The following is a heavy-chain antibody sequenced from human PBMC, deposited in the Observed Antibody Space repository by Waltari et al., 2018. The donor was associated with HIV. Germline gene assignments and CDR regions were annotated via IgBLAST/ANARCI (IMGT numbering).Heavy chain of an antibody. Sequence: SRKYMTWVRQAPGKGLEWVSLIYSGGNTYYADSVQGRFTISRDNSKNTLYLQMNSLRAEDTGVYYCAGRGSGDYWGQGTPVTVSS. CDR3: AGRGSGDY. V-gene: IGHV3-66*02. CDR1: SRKY. J-gene: IGHJ4*02. D-gene: IGHD1-26*01. CDR2: IYSGGNT.